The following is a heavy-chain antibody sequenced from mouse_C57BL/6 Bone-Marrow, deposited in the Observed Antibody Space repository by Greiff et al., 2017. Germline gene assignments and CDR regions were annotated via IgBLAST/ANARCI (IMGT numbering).Heavy chain of an antibody. Sequence: EVKLMESGAELVRPGASVKLSCTASGFNIKDYYMHWVKQRPEKGLEWIGRIDPEDGDTEYAPKFQGKVTMTADTSSNTAYLQLSSLTSEDTAVYYCTTPLRRGDYWGQGTTLTVSS. CDR3: TTPLRRGDY. V-gene: IGHV14-1*01. CDR2: IDPEDGDT. CDR1: GFNIKDYY. D-gene: IGHD1-2*01. J-gene: IGHJ2*01.